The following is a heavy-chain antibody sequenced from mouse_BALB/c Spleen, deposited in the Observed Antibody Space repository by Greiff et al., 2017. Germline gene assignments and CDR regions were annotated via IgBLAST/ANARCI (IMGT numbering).Heavy chain of an antibody. Sequence: EVNVVESGGGLVKPGGSLKLSCAASGFTFSSYGMSWVRQTPDKRLEWVATISSGGSYTYYPDSVKGRFTISRDNAKNTLYLQMSSLKSEDTAMYYCARQEGGSRGYFDYWGQGTTLTVSS. CDR2: ISSGGSYT. CDR3: ARQEGGSRGYFDY. D-gene: IGHD1-1*01. CDR1: GFTFSSYG. J-gene: IGHJ2*01. V-gene: IGHV5-6*03.